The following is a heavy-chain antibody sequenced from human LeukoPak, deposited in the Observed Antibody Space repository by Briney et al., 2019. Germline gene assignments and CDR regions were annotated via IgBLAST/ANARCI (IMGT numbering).Heavy chain of an antibody. V-gene: IGHV3-20*04. CDR1: GFKFDDYG. Sequence: GGSLRLSCAVSGFKFDDYGMSWVRQAPGKGLEWVCDINWNGAWTGYADSVKGRFTISRDNAKNSLYLQMNSLRAEDTALYYCAGYYYDSSRGFDLWGQGTLVTVSA. CDR3: AGYYYDSSRGFDL. CDR2: INWNGAWT. D-gene: IGHD3-22*01. J-gene: IGHJ5*02.